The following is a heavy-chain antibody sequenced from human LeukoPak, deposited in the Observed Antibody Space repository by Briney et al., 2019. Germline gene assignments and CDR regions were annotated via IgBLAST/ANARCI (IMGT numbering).Heavy chain of an antibody. CDR2: IYYSGST. J-gene: IGHJ4*02. CDR3: AYGSGSYREFGPLFDY. D-gene: IGHD3-10*01. V-gene: IGHV4-59*01. CDR1: GGSISSYY. Sequence: SETLSLTCTVSGGSISSYYWSWIRQPPGKGLEWIGYIYYSGSTNYNPSLKSRVTISVDTSKNQFSLKLSSVTAADTAVYYCAYGSGSYREFGPLFDYWGQGTLVTVSS.